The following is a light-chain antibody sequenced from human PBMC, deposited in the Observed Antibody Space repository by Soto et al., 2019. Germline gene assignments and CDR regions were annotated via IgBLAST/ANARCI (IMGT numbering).Light chain of an antibody. V-gene: IGLV1-47*01. Sequence: QSFLTQPPSVSATPGQRVTISCSGSSSNVGSHYVYWYQQLSGTAPKLLIYNNGQRPSGVPDRFSDSESGTSASLAISGLRSEDEADYYCAAWDDSLGGRLFGGGTKVTVL. J-gene: IGLJ3*02. CDR2: NNG. CDR3: AAWDDSLGGRL. CDR1: SSNVGSHY.